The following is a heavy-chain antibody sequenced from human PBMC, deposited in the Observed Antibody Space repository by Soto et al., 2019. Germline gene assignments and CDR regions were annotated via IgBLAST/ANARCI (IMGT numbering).Heavy chain of an antibody. V-gene: IGHV1-3*01. D-gene: IGHD1-26*01. J-gene: IGHJ6*02. CDR2: INAGNGNT. Sequence: ASVKFSCKASGYTFTSYAMYWVRQAPGQGLEWMGWINAGNGNTKYSQKFQGRVTITRDTSASTAYMELSSLRSEDTAVYYCARQMGGHYYYYGMDVWGQGTTVTVSS. CDR1: GYTFTSYA. CDR3: ARQMGGHYYYYGMDV.